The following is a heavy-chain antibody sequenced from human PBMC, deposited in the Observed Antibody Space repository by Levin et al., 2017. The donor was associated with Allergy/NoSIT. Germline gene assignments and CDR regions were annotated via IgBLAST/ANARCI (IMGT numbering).Heavy chain of an antibody. D-gene: IGHD4-23*01. CDR2: ITTDGRNT. V-gene: IGHV3-74*01. J-gene: IGHJ4*02. CDR1: GFTFSKYW. CDR3: VRSGGTATSCLDY. Sequence: GGSLRLSCAASGFTFSKYWMHWVRQAPGKGLLWVSHITTDGRNTNYADSVKGRFTISRDNAKNMLYLQMSSLRAEDTAVYYCVRSGGTATSCLDYWGQGSLVTVSS.